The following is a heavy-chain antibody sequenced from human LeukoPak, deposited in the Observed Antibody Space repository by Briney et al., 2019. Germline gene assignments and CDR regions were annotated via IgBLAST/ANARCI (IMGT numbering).Heavy chain of an antibody. V-gene: IGHV1-2*06. CDR1: GYTFTGYY. Sequence: EASVKVSCKASGYTFTGYYMHWVRQAPGQGLEWMGRINPNSGGTNYAQKFQGRVIMTRDTSISTAYMELSRLRSDDTAVYYCARAVVGYCSGGSCSLFDYWGQGTLVTVSS. CDR3: ARAVVGYCSGGSCSLFDY. D-gene: IGHD2-15*01. J-gene: IGHJ4*02. CDR2: INPNSGGT.